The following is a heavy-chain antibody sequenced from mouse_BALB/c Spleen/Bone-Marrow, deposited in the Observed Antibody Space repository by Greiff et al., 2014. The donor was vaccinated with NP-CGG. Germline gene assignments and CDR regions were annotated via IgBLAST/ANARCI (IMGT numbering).Heavy chain of an antibody. D-gene: IGHD1-1*01. CDR2: IDPETGGT. CDR3: TRGVNFITTVVVDFDY. Sequence: QVHVKQSGAELVRPGASVTLSCKASGYTFTDYEMHWVKQTPVHGLEWIGAIDPETGGTAYNQKFKGKATLTADKSSSTAYMELRSLTSEDSAVYYCTRGVNFITTVVVDFDYWGQGTTLTVSS. J-gene: IGHJ2*01. CDR1: GYTFTDYE. V-gene: IGHV1-15*01.